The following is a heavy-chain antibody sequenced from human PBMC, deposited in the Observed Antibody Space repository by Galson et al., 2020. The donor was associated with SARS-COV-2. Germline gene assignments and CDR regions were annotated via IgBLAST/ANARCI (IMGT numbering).Heavy chain of an antibody. CDR2: ISYSGST. V-gene: IGHV4-59*01. Sequence: ETLETLSLTCSVSDDPMSSYYWSWIRQPPGKGLEWIGYISYSGSTSYNPSLRSRVTISVDLSKNQLSLKVTSVTAADTAVYYCARDPAPLYGDNYYYGMDVWGRGTTVTVSS. CDR3: ARDPAPLYGDNYYYGMDV. J-gene: IGHJ6*02. D-gene: IGHD4-17*01. CDR1: DDPMSSYY.